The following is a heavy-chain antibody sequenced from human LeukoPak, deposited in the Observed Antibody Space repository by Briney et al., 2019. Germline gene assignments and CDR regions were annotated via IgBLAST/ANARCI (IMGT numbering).Heavy chain of an antibody. D-gene: IGHD2-15*01. CDR3: ARVYCSGGSCYVFWFDP. CDR2: ISAYNGNT. J-gene: IGHJ5*02. V-gene: IGHV1-18*01. Sequence: ASVKVSCKASGYTFTSYGIGWVRQAPGQGLEWMGWISAYNGNTNYAQKLQGRVTLTTDTSTSTAYMELRSLRSDDTAVYYCARVYCSGGSCYVFWFDPWGQGTLVTVSS. CDR1: GYTFTSYG.